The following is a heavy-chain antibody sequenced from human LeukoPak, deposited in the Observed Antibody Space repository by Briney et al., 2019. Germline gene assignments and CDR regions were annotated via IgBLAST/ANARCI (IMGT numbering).Heavy chain of an antibody. CDR3: ARGDEWELPSYFDY. CDR2: IWYDGSNK. Sequence: GGSLRLSCAASGFTFCSYGMHWVRQAPGKGLEWVAVIWYDGSNKYYADSVKGRFTISRDNSKNTLYLQMNSLRAEDTAVYYCARGDEWELPSYFDYWGQGTLVTVSS. CDR1: GFTFCSYG. D-gene: IGHD1-26*01. V-gene: IGHV3-33*01. J-gene: IGHJ4*02.